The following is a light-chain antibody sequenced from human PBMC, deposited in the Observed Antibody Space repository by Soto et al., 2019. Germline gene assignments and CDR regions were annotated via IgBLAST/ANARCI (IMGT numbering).Light chain of an antibody. Sequence: QSALTQPRSVSGSPGQSVTISCTGTSRDIGGYNFVSWYQQHPGKAPKVILYEVRNRPSGVSSRFSGAKSGNTASLTISGLQAEDEADYYCSSFSSTTTLLVFGGGTKLTVL. V-gene: IGLV2-14*01. CDR2: EVR. CDR3: SSFSSTTTLLV. J-gene: IGLJ3*02. CDR1: SRDIGGYNF.